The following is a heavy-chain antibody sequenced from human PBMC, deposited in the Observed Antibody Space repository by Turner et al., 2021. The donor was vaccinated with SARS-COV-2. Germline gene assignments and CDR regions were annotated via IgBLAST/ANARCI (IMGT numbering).Heavy chain of an antibody. Sequence: QVQLVQSGAEVKKPGSSVQVSCKASGGTFSSYAITWVRQAPGQGLEWMGGIIPIFGTTNYAQKFQGRVTITADKSTSTAYMELSSLGSEDTAVYYCARGGGYDILTGAYYGMDVWGQGTTVTVSS. D-gene: IGHD3-9*01. J-gene: IGHJ6*02. CDR3: ARGGGYDILTGAYYGMDV. V-gene: IGHV1-69*06. CDR2: IIPIFGTT. CDR1: GGTFSSYA.